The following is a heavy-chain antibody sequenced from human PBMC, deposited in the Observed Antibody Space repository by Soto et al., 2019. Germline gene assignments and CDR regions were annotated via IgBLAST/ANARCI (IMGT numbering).Heavy chain of an antibody. J-gene: IGHJ3*02. D-gene: IGHD4-4*01. CDR3: AKDLYSNYGDAFDI. Sequence: GGSLRLSCAASGFTFSNDAMNWVRQAPGKGLEWVSVISGSGGSAYNADSVQGRFTISRDNAKNSLYLQMNSLRAEDTALYYCAKDLYSNYGDAFDIWGQGTMVTVSS. V-gene: IGHV3-23*01. CDR1: GFTFSNDA. CDR2: ISGSGGSA.